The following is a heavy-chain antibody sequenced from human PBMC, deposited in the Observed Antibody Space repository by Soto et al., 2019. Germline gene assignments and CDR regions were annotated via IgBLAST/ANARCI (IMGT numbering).Heavy chain of an antibody. V-gene: IGHV2-70*01. CDR1: GFSLSTSGMC. CDR3: ARTLGGYSSSWYRADI. D-gene: IGHD6-13*01. CDR2: IDWDDDK. J-gene: IGHJ3*02. Sequence: SGPTLVNPTQTLTLTCTFSGFSLSTSGMCVSWIRQPPGKALEWLALIDWDDDKYYSTSLKTRLTISKDTSKNQVVLTMTNMDPVDTATYYCARTLGGYSSSWYRADIWGQGTMVTVSS.